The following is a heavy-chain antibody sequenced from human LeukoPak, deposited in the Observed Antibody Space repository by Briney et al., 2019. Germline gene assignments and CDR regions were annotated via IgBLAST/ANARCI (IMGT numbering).Heavy chain of an antibody. D-gene: IGHD3-3*01. CDR2: IYYSGST. J-gene: IGHJ4*02. Sequence: SETLSLTCTVSGGSFSSHYWSWIRQPPGKGLEWIGYIYYSGSTNYNPSLKSRVTISVDTSKNQVSLKLSSVTAADTAVYYCARGGSGYYIYFDYWGQGTLVTVSS. V-gene: IGHV4-59*11. CDR3: ARGGSGYYIYFDY. CDR1: GGSFSSHY.